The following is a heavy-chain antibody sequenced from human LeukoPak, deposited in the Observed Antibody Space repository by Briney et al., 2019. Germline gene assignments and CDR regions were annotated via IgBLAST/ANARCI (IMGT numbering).Heavy chain of an antibody. CDR2: IYYSGST. Sequence: PSETLSLTCSVSGGSISSYYWSWIRQPPGKGLEWIGYIYYSGSTNYNPSLKSRVTISVDTSKNQFSLKLGSVTAADTAVYYCARHAYSSGWYGDFDYWGQGTLVTVSS. V-gene: IGHV4-59*08. CDR3: ARHAYSSGWYGDFDY. J-gene: IGHJ4*02. D-gene: IGHD6-19*01. CDR1: GGSISSYY.